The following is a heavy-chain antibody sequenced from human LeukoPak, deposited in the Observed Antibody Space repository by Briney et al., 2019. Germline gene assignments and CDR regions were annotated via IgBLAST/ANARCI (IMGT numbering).Heavy chain of an antibody. J-gene: IGHJ5*02. Sequence: PGGSLRPSGPASGSTFASYGMSCVRQPPGKGLEWVSAISGSGGSRYYADSVKGRFTISRDNSKNTLYLQMNSLRAEDTAVYYCAREGFGYRFGAWGQGTLVSVSS. CDR2: ISGSGGSR. V-gene: IGHV3-23*01. D-gene: IGHD5-12*01. CDR1: GSTFASYG. CDR3: AREGFGYRFGA.